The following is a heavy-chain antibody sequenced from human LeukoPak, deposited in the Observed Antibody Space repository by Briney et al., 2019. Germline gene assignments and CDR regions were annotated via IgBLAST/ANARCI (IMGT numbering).Heavy chain of an antibody. CDR1: GFTLSSYW. CDR2: ILYDGTNT. V-gene: IGHV3-33*01. CDR3: ARDFCSGGSCYPDAFDI. Sequence: PGGAPRISRAAAGFTLSSYWLQWGRPAPGKGPGGVGGILYDGTNTYYADSVKGRFTISRDNSKNTLYLQMNSLRAEDTAVYYCARDFCSGGSCYPDAFDIWGQGTMVTVSS. D-gene: IGHD2-15*01. J-gene: IGHJ3*02.